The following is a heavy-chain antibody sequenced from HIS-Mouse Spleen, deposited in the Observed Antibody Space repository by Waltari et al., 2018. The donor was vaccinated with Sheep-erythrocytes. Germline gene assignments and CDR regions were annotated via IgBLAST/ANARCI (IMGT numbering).Heavy chain of an antibody. CDR1: GGSISSSSYY. V-gene: IGHV4-39*01. CDR3: ARHKDTAMVHFDY. CDR2: IYYSGSP. Sequence: QLQLQESGPGLVKPSETLSLTCTVSGGSISSSSYYWGWIRQPPGKGMEWIGSIYYSGSPYYNPSLKSRVTISVDTSKNQFSLKLSSVTAADTAVYYCARHKDTAMVHFDYWGQGTLVTVSS. D-gene: IGHD5-18*01. J-gene: IGHJ4*02.